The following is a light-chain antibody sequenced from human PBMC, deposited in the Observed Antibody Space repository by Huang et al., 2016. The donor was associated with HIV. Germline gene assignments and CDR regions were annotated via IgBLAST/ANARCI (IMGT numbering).Light chain of an antibody. J-gene: IGKJ1*01. Sequence: DIQMTQSPSSLSASVGDRVTITCRASQRINSYLNWYQQKPGKAPNLLIYGASRLQSGVPSRFSGSGSGTDFTLTISSLQPEDFATYYCQQSYNTPTFGHGTKVEI. CDR2: GAS. CDR3: QQSYNTPT. CDR1: QRINSY. V-gene: IGKV1-39*01.